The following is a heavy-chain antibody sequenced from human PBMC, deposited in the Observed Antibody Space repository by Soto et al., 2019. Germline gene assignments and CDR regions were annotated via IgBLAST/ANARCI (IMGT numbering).Heavy chain of an antibody. CDR3: ARGGAMTVATINNWFDP. J-gene: IGHJ5*02. Sequence: QVQLVQSGAEVKKPGSSVKVSCKASGGTFSSYAISWVRQAPGQGLEWMGGIIPIFGTANYAQKFQGRVTITADDSTSTAYMELSSLRSEDTAVYYCARGGAMTVATINNWFDPWGQGTLVTVSS. D-gene: IGHD5-12*01. CDR1: GGTFSSYA. CDR2: IIPIFGTA. V-gene: IGHV1-69*01.